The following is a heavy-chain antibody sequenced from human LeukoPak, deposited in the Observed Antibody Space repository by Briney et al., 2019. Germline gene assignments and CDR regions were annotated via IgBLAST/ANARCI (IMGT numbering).Heavy chain of an antibody. Sequence: ASVKVSCKASGYTFTSYDINWVRQATGQGLEWMGWMNPNSGNTGYAQKIQGRVTITRNTSISTAYMELSSLRSEDTAVYYCARGAREAYYDFWSGYYFDYWGQGTLVTVSS. J-gene: IGHJ4*02. D-gene: IGHD3-3*01. V-gene: IGHV1-8*03. CDR2: MNPNSGNT. CDR1: GYTFTSYD. CDR3: ARGAREAYYDFWSGYYFDY.